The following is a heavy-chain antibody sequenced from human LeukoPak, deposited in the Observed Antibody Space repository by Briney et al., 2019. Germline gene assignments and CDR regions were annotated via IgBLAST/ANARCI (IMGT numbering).Heavy chain of an antibody. Sequence: SGPTLVNPRQTLTLTCTFSGFSLSTSGVGVGWIRQPPGKALEWLALIYWNDDKRYSPSLKSRLTITKDTSKNQVVLTMTNMDPVDTATYYCAHILRGIYCSGGSCYSYFDYWGQGTLVTVSS. D-gene: IGHD2-15*01. CDR2: IYWNDDK. J-gene: IGHJ4*02. CDR1: GFSLSTSGVG. CDR3: AHILRGIYCSGGSCYSYFDY. V-gene: IGHV2-5*01.